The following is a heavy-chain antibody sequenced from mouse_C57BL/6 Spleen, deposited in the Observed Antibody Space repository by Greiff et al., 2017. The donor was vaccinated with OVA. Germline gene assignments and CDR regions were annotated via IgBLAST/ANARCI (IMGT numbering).Heavy chain of an antibody. J-gene: IGHJ2*01. Sequence: QVQLKQSGAELVKPGASVKLSCKASGYTFSSYWMQWVTQRPGQGLEWIGEIDPSDSYTNYNQKFKGKATLTVDTSSSTAYMQLSSLTSEDSAVYYCARKDDYGAFYYFDYWGQGTTLTVSS. CDR1: GYTFSSYW. CDR2: IDPSDSYT. CDR3: ARKDDYGAFYYFDY. V-gene: IGHV1-50*01. D-gene: IGHD2-4*01.